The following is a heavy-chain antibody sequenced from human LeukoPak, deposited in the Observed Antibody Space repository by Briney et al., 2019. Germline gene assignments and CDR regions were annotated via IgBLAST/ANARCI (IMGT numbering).Heavy chain of an antibody. Sequence: GGSLRLSCAASGFRFSTYAMSWVRQAPGKGLEWVSGISGSTGLTYYADSVKGRFTISRDNSKDTVHLQMNTLRAEDTAVYYCAKSDPLMTAAGIFDSWGKGTLVTVSS. V-gene: IGHV3-23*01. CDR3: AKSDPLMTAAGIFDS. CDR2: ISGSTGLT. J-gene: IGHJ4*02. CDR1: GFRFSTYA. D-gene: IGHD6-13*01.